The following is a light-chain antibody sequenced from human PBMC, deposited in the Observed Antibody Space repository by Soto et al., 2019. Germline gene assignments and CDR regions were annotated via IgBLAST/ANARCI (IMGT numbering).Light chain of an antibody. CDR3: NSYTSSSNLV. Sequence: QSALTQPASVSGSPGQSITISCTGTSSDVGGYNYVSWYQQHPGKAPKLLIYDVSNRPSVVSNRFSGSKSGNTASLTISGLHADDEADYYCNSYTSSSNLVFGGGTKVTVL. CDR2: DVS. CDR1: SSDVGGYNY. V-gene: IGLV2-14*01. J-gene: IGLJ3*02.